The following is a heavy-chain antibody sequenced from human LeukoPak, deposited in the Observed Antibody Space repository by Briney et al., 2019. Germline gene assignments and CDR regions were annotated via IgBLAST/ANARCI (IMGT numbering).Heavy chain of an antibody. CDR3: ARDTKQDPFDI. V-gene: IGHV4-31*03. J-gene: IGHJ3*02. CDR1: GGSISSGGYY. CDR2: IYYSGST. Sequence: PSETLSLTCTVSGGSISSGGYYWSWIRQHPGKGLEWIGYIYYSGSTYYNPSLKSRVTISVDTSKNQFSLKLSSVTAADTAVYYCARDTKQDPFDIWGQGTMVTVSS. D-gene: IGHD2-8*01.